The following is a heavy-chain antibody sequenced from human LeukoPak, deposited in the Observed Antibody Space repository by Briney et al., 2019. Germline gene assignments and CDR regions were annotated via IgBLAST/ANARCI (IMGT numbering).Heavy chain of an antibody. CDR3: ARDSSGWYLHFDY. J-gene: IGHJ4*02. CDR1: GYTFTGYY. D-gene: IGHD6-19*01. Sequence: WASVKVSCKASGYTFTGYYMHWVRQAPGQGLEWMGTINPSGGSTSYAQKFQGRVTMTRDMSTSTVYMELSSLRSEDTAVYYCARDSSGWYLHFDYWGQGTLVTVSS. CDR2: INPSGGST. V-gene: IGHV1-46*01.